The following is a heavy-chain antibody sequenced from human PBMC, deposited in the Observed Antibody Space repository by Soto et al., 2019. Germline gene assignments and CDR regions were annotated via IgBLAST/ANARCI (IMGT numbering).Heavy chain of an antibody. V-gene: IGHV1-18*01. CDR2: ISGYNGNT. CDR1: GYTFTSYG. J-gene: IGHJ4*02. D-gene: IGHD2-15*01. CDR3: SRIERTPDVGASQKFFEY. Sequence: QVQLVQSGAEVKKPGASVKVSCKASGYTFTSYGISWVRQAPGQGLERMGWISGYNGNTNSAQKLQGRVTMTTDTSTSTHYMELRSLRADATAVYYGSRIERTPDVGASQKFFEYWGQGTLVTVSS.